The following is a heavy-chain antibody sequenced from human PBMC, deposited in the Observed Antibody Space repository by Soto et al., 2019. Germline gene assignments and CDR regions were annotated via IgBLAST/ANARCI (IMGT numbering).Heavy chain of an antibody. CDR3: VRGGGQLWNLIDN. V-gene: IGHV1-69*01. CDR2: IIPKIGVA. Sequence: QVRLVQSGAEMKKPGSSVQVSCKTTGGPFSSYAVSWVRQAPGQGLEWMGGIIPKIGVAQYAQRSQGRVTITADVSTSTTYMEINSLTSEDTAVYYCVRGGGQLWNLIDNWGQGPLVTVSP. J-gene: IGHJ4*02. CDR1: GGPFSSYA. D-gene: IGHD7-27*01.